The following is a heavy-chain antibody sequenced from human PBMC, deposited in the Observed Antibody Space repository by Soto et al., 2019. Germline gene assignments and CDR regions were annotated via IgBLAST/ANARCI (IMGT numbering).Heavy chain of an antibody. CDR1: GDSVSSSSC. CDR2: IYHSGTF. D-gene: IGHD2-2*01. CDR3: VRSVPAATWQYSGMDV. V-gene: IGHV4-4*02. Sequence: QVRLQESGPGRVEPSGTLSLTCAVSGDSVSSSSCWSWVRQAPGKGLEWIGEIYHSGTFNYNTSLASRVSVSVDKSRNQLSLNLKSVTAADTAVYYCVRSVPAATWQYSGMDVWGQGTTVTVSS. J-gene: IGHJ6*02.